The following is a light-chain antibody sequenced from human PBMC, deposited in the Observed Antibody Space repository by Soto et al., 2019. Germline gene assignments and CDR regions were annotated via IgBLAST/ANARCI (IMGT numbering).Light chain of an antibody. Sequence: ENVLTQSPCTLSLSPGERATLSCRASHSVSSSSLAWFQQKPGQAPRLLIYGASSRATGIPDRFSGSGSGTDFTLTISRLEPEDFAVYHCQQYGRSPLTFGGGTKVDI. J-gene: IGKJ4*01. V-gene: IGKV3-20*01. CDR2: GAS. CDR3: QQYGRSPLT. CDR1: HSVSSSS.